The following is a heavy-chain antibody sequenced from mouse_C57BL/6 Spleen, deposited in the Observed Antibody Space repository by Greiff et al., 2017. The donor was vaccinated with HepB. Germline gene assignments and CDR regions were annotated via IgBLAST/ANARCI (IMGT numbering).Heavy chain of an antibody. Sequence: QVQLQHSGAELVKPGASVKISCKASGYAFSSYWMNWVKQRPGKGLEWIGQIYPGDGDTNYNGKFKGKATLTADKSSSTAYMQLSSLTSEDSAVYFCARAYYYGSTYAMDYWGQGTSVTVSS. CDR2: IYPGDGDT. J-gene: IGHJ4*01. D-gene: IGHD1-1*01. CDR1: GYAFSSYW. CDR3: ARAYYYGSTYAMDY. V-gene: IGHV1-80*01.